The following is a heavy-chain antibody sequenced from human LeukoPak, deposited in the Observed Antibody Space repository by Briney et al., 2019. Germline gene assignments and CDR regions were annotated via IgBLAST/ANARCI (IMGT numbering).Heavy chain of an antibody. V-gene: IGHV3-23*01. CDR3: AKAHYYGSGRPDAFDI. CDR1: GFTFSSYA. Sequence: PGGSLRLSCAASGFTFSSYAMSWVRQAPGKGLEWVSAISGSGGSTYYADSVKGRFTISRDNSKNTLYLQMNSLRAEDTAVYYCAKAHYYGSGRPDAFDIWGQGTMVTVSS. CDR2: ISGSGGST. J-gene: IGHJ3*02. D-gene: IGHD3-10*01.